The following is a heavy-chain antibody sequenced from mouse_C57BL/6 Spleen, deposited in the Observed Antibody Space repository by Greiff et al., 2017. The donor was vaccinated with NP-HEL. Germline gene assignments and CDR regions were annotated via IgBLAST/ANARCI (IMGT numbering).Heavy chain of an antibody. Sequence: QVQLQQSGAELVKPGASVKLSCTASGFNIKDYYMHWVKQRTEQGLEWIGQIYPGDGDTNYNGKFKGKATLTADKSSSTAYMQLSSLTSEDSAVYFCARSGGLYAMDYWGQGTSVTVSS. CDR1: GFNIKDYY. J-gene: IGHJ4*01. D-gene: IGHD1-1*02. V-gene: IGHV1-80*01. CDR3: ARSGGLYAMDY. CDR2: IYPGDGDT.